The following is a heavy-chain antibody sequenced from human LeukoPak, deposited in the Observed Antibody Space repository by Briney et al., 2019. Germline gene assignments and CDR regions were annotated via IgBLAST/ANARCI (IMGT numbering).Heavy chain of an antibody. J-gene: IGHJ4*02. CDR3: AKDRHSGYSPIIDY. V-gene: IGHV3-30*18. D-gene: IGHD5-18*01. CDR2: ISYDGSNK. CDR1: GFTFSSYG. Sequence: GGSLRLSCAASGFTFSSYGMHWVRQAPGKGLEWVAVISYDGSNKYYADSVKGRFTISRDNSKNTLYLQMNSLRAEDTAVYYCAKDRHSGYSPIIDYWGQGTLVTVSS.